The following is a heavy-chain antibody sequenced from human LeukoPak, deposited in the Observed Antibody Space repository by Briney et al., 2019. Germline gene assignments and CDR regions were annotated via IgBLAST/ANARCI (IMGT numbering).Heavy chain of an antibody. J-gene: IGHJ5*02. CDR2: IYHSGST. D-gene: IGHD3-3*01. CDR1: GYSISSGYY. CDR3: ARGRGDYDFWSGSSGPWFDP. Sequence: SETLSLTCTVSGYSISSGYYWGWIRQPPGKGLEWIGSIYHSGSTYYNPSLKSRVTISVDTSKNQFSLKLSSVTAADTAVYYCARGRGDYDFWSGSSGPWFDPWGQGTLVTVSS. V-gene: IGHV4-38-2*02.